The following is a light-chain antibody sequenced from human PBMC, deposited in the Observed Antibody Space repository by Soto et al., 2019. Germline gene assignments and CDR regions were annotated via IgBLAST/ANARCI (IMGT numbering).Light chain of an antibody. CDR1: QTVSSN. CDR2: GAS. J-gene: IGKJ2*01. V-gene: IGKV3-15*01. Sequence: IVMTQSTATLTVSPGERATLSCRASQTVSSNLAWYQQKPGQAPRLLIYGASTRATGIPARFSGSGSGTEFTLTISSLQSEDFAVYYCQHYNNWPPHTFGQGTKLETK. CDR3: QHYNNWPPHT.